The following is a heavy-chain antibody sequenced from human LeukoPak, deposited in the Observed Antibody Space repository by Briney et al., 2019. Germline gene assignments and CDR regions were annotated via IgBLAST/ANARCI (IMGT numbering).Heavy chain of an antibody. V-gene: IGHV3-15*01. D-gene: IGHD4-17*01. J-gene: IGHJ6*02. CDR2: IKSKTDGGTT. Sequence: GGSLRLSCAASGFTFSNAWMSWVRQAPGKGLEWVGRIKSKTDGGTTDYAAPVKGRFTISRDDSKNTLYLQMNSLKTEDTAVYYCTTDRSDYGDYGGYYYYGMDVWGQGTTVTVSS. CDR1: GFTFSNAW. CDR3: TTDRSDYGDYGGYYYYGMDV.